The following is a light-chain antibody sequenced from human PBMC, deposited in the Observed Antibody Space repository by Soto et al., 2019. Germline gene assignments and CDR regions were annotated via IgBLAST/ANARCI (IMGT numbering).Light chain of an antibody. CDR2: DVS. Sequence: QSALTQPASVSGSPGQSITIYCPGTSSDVGGYNYVSWYQQHPGKAPKLMIYDVSNRPSGVSNRFSGSKSGNTASLTISGLQAEDEADYYCSSYTSSSTVVFGGGTKVTVL. V-gene: IGLV2-14*01. CDR3: SSYTSSSTVV. CDR1: SSDVGGYNY. J-gene: IGLJ2*01.